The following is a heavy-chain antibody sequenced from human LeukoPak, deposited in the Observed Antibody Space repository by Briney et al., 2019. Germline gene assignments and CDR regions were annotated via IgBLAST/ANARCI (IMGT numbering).Heavy chain of an antibody. CDR2: IKSKTDGGTT. D-gene: IGHD2-15*01. Sequence: GGSLRLSCAASGFTFSNAWMSWVRQAPGKGLEWVGRIKSKTDGGTTDYAAPAKGRFTISRDDSKNTLYLQMNSLKTEDTAVYYCTTDPVATDFDYWGQGTLVTVSS. CDR1: GFTFSNAW. J-gene: IGHJ4*02. CDR3: TTDPVATDFDY. V-gene: IGHV3-15*01.